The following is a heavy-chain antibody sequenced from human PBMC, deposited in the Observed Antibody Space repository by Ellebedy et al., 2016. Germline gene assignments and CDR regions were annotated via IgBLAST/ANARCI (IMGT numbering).Heavy chain of an antibody. CDR3: ARGAGGTGDRGGFDP. CDR1: GYTFTSYD. D-gene: IGHD7-27*01. CDR2: MNPNSGNT. V-gene: IGHV1-8*01. J-gene: IGHJ5*02. Sequence: ASVKVSCXASGYTFTSYDINWVRQATGQGLEWMGWMNPNSGNTGYAQKFQGRVTMTRNTSISTAYMELSSLRSEDTAVYYCARGAGGTGDRGGFDPWGQGTLVTVSS.